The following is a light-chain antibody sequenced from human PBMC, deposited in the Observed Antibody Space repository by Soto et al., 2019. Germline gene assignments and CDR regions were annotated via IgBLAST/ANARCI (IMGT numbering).Light chain of an antibody. J-gene: IGKJ2*01. CDR2: GAS. CDR1: PSVTSNF. V-gene: IGKV3-20*01. Sequence: EIVLTQSPGTLSLSPRERATLSCRASPSVTSNFLTRYQQKPVQAPRLLIDGASTRAAGVLDRFSGSGSGTYFTFTITSLEPEDFAGYYCQQYARSPLLSTFGKGTKLVVK. CDR3: QQYARSPLLST.